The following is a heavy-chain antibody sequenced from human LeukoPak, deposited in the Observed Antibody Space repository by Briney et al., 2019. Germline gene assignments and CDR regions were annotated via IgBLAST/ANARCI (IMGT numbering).Heavy chain of an antibody. CDR1: GFTFDDYA. Sequence: GRSLRLSCAASGFTFDDYAMHWVRQAPGKGLEWVSGISWNSGSIGYADSVKGRFTISRDNAKNSLYLQMDSLRAEDTALYYCAKSLSGMVRGLGAFDIWGQGTMVTVSS. V-gene: IGHV3-9*01. J-gene: IGHJ3*02. CDR2: ISWNSGSI. D-gene: IGHD3-10*01. CDR3: AKSLSGMVRGLGAFDI.